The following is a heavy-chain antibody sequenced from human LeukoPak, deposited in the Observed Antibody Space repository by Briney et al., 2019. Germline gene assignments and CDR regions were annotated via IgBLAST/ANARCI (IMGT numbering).Heavy chain of an antibody. CDR3: ATNFLNGRYCPSANSPTGFDP. D-gene: IGHD2-15*01. J-gene: IGHJ5*02. V-gene: IGHV4-30-2*01. CDR2: IYHNGDT. Sequence: SQTLSLTCTVSGGSITSGGFFWSWIRQPPGKGLEWIGYIYHNGDTYYNPSLNSRVTMSVDRSKNQFSLKLSSVTAADTAVYFCATNFLNGRYCPSANSPTGFDPGAREP. CDR1: GGSITSGGFF.